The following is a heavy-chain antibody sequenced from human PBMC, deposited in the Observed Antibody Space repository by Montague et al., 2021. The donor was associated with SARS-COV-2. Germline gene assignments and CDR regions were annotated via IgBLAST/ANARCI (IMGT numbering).Heavy chain of an antibody. D-gene: IGHD2-2*01. CDR2: IFYRGTT. Sequence: SETLSLTCTVSGDSLTYFYWSWIRQSPGKGLEWIGNIFYRGTTNYNPSLKSRVTISVDTSKNQSSLNLTPVTAADTAVYYCVRGATRTFDYWGQGTLVTVSS. CDR3: VRGATRTFDY. V-gene: IGHV4-59*01. J-gene: IGHJ4*02. CDR1: GDSLTYFY.